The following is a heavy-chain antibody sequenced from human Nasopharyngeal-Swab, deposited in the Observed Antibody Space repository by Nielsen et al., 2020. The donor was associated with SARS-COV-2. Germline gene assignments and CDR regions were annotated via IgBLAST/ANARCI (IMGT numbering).Heavy chain of an antibody. CDR1: GGSISSYY. D-gene: IGHD1-26*01. Sequence: SETLSLTCTVSGGSISSYYWSWIRQPPGKGLEWIGYIYYSGSTNYNPSLKSRVTISVDTSKNQFSLKLSSVTAADTAVYYCARVGGGYAHYFDYWGQGTLVTVSS. CDR3: ARVGGGYAHYFDY. CDR2: IYYSGST. V-gene: IGHV4-59*01. J-gene: IGHJ4*02.